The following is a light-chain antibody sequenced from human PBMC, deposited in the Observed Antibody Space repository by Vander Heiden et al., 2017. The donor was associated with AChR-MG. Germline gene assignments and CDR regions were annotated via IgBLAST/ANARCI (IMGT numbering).Light chain of an antibody. V-gene: IGKV3-15*01. CDR1: QRGRRN. J-gene: IGKJ1*01. CDR3: QQYHSWWT. CDR2: GAS. Sequence: EIVMTQSPVTLSGSPGERVTRSCRASQRGRRNLAWYQQGRGQAPRLVIHGASTSATDIPARFSGSGSGTDFTLTISSLQSEDVAVYYCQQYHSWWTFGQWTKVEIK.